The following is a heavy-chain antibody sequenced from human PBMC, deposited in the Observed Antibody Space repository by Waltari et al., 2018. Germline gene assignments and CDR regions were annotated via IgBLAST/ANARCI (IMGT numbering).Heavy chain of an antibody. CDR3: SAATGQLAYFDH. D-gene: IGHD1-1*01. Sequence: QVQLVQSGAEVKKPGASVKVHCKVSGYTLTELSMPWVRQAPGKGLEWRGGFDPEDGETIYAQKFQGRVTMTEDTSTDTAYMELSSLRSEDTAVYYCSAATGQLAYFDHWGQGTLVTVSS. CDR1: GYTLTELS. CDR2: FDPEDGET. J-gene: IGHJ4*02. V-gene: IGHV1-24*01.